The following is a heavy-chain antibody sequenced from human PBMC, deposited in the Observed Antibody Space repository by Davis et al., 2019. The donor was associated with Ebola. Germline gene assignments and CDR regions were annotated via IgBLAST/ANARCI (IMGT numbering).Heavy chain of an antibody. CDR2: IKQDGSEK. V-gene: IGHV3-7*01. D-gene: IGHD3-10*01. CDR1: GFTFSDYY. J-gene: IGHJ4*02. Sequence: PGGSLRLSCAASGFTFSDYYMSWVRQAPGKGLEWVANIKQDGSEKYYVDSVKGRFTISRDNSKNTLYLQMNSLRAEDTAVYYCARDQRGSRVPDYWGQGTLVTVSS. CDR3: ARDQRGSRVPDY.